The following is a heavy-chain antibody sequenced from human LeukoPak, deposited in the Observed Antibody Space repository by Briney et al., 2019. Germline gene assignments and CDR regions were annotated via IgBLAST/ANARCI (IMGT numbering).Heavy chain of an antibody. V-gene: IGHV1-69*05. CDR2: IIPIFGTA. D-gene: IGHD3-22*01. Sequence: SVKVSCKASGGTFSSYAISWVRQAPGQGLEWMGRIIPIFGTANYEQKFQGRVTITTDESTSTAYMELSSLRSEDTAVYYCARDSDSSGYYLRWLDYWGQGTLVTVSS. J-gene: IGHJ4*02. CDR3: ARDSDSSGYYLRWLDY. CDR1: GGTFSSYA.